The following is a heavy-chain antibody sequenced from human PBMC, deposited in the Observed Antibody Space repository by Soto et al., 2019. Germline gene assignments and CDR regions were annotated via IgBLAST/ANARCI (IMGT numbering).Heavy chain of an antibody. CDR2: VNHSGST. D-gene: IGHD3-9*01. J-gene: IGHJ2*01. V-gene: IGHV4-34*01. Sequence: PSETLSLTCGVYGGSFSGYYWSWIRQPPGKGLEWIGEVNHSGSTNYNPSLKSRVTISVDTSKNQFSLKLSSVTAADTAVYYCARHVPYYDILTGYENNWYFDLWGRGTLVTVSS. CDR1: GGSFSGYY. CDR3: ARHVPYYDILTGYENNWYFDL.